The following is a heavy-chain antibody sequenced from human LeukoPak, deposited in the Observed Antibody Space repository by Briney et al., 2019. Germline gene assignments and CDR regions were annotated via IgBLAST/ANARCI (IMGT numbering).Heavy chain of an antibody. CDR3: ARDRDVLPWFGEFKN. V-gene: IGHV4-38-2*02. D-gene: IGHD3-10*01. CDR2: IYHSGST. J-gene: IGHJ4*02. Sequence: SETLSLTCTVSGYSISSGYYWGWIRQPPGKGLEWIGSIYHSGSTYYNPSLKSRVTISVDTSKNQFSLKLSSVTAADTAVYYCARDRDVLPWFGEFKNWGQGTLVTVSS. CDR1: GYSISSGYY.